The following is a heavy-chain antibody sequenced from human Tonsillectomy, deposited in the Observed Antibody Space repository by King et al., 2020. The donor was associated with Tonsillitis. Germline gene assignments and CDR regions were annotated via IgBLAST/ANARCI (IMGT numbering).Heavy chain of an antibody. J-gene: IGHJ4*02. Sequence: VQLVESGGGLVQPGASLRLSCEASGLTFSNSAMSWVRQAPGKGLEWVSTISGSGYDTYYADSVKGRFTISRDNSKNTLYLQMNSLRAEDTAVYYCANIYWTGRFYYQFDFWGQGTLVTVSS. CDR3: ANIYWTGRFYYQFDF. CDR1: GLTFSNSA. CDR2: ISGSGYDT. V-gene: IGHV3-23*04. D-gene: IGHD2-8*02.